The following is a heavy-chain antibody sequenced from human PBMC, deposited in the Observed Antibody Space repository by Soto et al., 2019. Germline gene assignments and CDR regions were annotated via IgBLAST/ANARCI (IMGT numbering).Heavy chain of an antibody. CDR3: TRVKSNSWGLDVFDI. CDR2: SRSKAQRYAA. CDR1: GFSCSDYY. V-gene: IGHV3-72*01. Sequence: EVQLVESGGGLVQPGGSLRLSCTASGFSCSDYYVDWVRHAPGRGLEWVGRSRSKAQRYAASYAASVEGRFTISRHDSNNSLSLQMNSLKIEDTAVYYCTRVKSNSWGLDVFDIWGQGTMITVSS. J-gene: IGHJ3*02. D-gene: IGHD3-16*01.